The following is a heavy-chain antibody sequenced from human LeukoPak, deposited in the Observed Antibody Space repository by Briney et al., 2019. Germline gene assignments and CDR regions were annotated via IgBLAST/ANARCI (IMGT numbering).Heavy chain of an antibody. J-gene: IGHJ6*02. Sequence: PGGSLRLSCAASGFTFSSYSMNWVRQAPGKGLEWVSSISSSSSYIYYADSVKGRFTISRDNAKNSLYLQMNSLRAEDTAVYYCASSIAAAGPLHYYYGMDVWGQGTTVTVSS. CDR3: ASSIAAAGPLHYYYGMDV. CDR2: ISSSSSYI. V-gene: IGHV3-21*01. CDR1: GFTFSSYS. D-gene: IGHD6-13*01.